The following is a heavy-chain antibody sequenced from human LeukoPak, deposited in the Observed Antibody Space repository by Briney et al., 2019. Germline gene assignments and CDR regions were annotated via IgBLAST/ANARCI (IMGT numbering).Heavy chain of an antibody. CDR2: IKSKADGETA. CDR1: GFTFSSAW. D-gene: IGHD2-21*01. J-gene: IGHJ4*02. V-gene: IGHV3-15*01. CDR3: TTSAPYLSDY. Sequence: GGSLRLSSAASGFTFSSAWMHWVRQAPGKGLEWVGRIKSKADGETADYAAPVKGRFTISRDDSKDTLYLQMNSLKTEDTAVYYCTTSAPYLSDYWGQGTLVTVSS.